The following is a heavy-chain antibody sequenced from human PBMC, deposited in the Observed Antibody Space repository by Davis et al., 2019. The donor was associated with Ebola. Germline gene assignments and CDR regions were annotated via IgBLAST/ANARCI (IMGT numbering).Heavy chain of an antibody. V-gene: IGHV5-51*01. J-gene: IGHJ2*01. D-gene: IGHD5-18*01. CDR3: ARRRIQLWPHVYWYFDL. Sequence: PGGSLRLSCKGSGYSFTSYWIGWVRQMPGKGLEWMGIIYPGDSDTRYSPSFQGQVTISADKSISTAYLQWSSLKASDTAMYYCARRRIQLWPHVYWYFDLWGRGTLVTVSS. CDR1: GYSFTSYW. CDR2: IYPGDSDT.